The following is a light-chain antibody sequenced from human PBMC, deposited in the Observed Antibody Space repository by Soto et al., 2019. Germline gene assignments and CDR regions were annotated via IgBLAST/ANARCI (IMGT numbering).Light chain of an antibody. V-gene: IGLV2-23*01. Sequence: QLVLTQPASVSGSPGQSIAISCTGTSSDVGSYNLLSWYQQHPGKAPKLMIYEGTKRPSGVSNRFSGSKSGNTASLTISGLQAQDEADYYCCSYAGNSLWVFGGGTQLTVL. CDR2: EGT. J-gene: IGLJ3*02. CDR1: SSDVGSYNL. CDR3: CSYAGNSLWV.